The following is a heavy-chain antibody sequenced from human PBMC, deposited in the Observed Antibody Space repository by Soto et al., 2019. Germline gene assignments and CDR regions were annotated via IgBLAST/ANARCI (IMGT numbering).Heavy chain of an antibody. CDR3: ATSLFTRAFDI. CDR2: INAKSGGT. J-gene: IGHJ3*02. Sequence: QVQLVQSGAEVKKPGASVKVSCKASGYTFTDYYMHWVRQAPGQGLEWMGWINAKSGGTNYAQKFQVRVTMTRDTSISTAYMELSRLRSDDTAVYYCATSLFTRAFDIWGQGTMVTVSS. V-gene: IGHV1-2*02. CDR1: GYTFTDYY. D-gene: IGHD3-3*01.